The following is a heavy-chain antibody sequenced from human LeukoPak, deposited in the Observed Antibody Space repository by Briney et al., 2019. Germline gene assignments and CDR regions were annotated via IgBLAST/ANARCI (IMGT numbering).Heavy chain of an antibody. CDR1: GFTFSSYS. V-gene: IGHV3-48*01. CDR2: ISISSNTM. D-gene: IGHD6-19*01. Sequence: GGSLRLSCAASGFTFSSYSMNWVRQAPGKGLEWVSYISISSNTMYYADSVKGRFTISRDNSKNTLYLQMNSLRAEDTAVYYCAKGASFYSSGWYDYWGQGTLVTVSS. J-gene: IGHJ4*02. CDR3: AKGASFYSSGWYDY.